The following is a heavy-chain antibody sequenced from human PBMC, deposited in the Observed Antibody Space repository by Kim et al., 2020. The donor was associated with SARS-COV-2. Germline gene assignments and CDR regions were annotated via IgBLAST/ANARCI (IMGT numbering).Heavy chain of an antibody. CDR3: ARESVRGYTFGWG. D-gene: IGHD5-18*01. J-gene: IGHJ4*02. Sequence: GGSLRLSCEASGFTFSDYYMNWIRQAPGKGLEWVSYISSSSSYTNYADSVKGGFIISRDNAKNSLYLQMNSLRVEDTAMYYCARESVRGYTFGWGWGQGTLVTVSS. V-gene: IGHV3-11*05. CDR1: GFTFSDYY. CDR2: ISSSSSYT.